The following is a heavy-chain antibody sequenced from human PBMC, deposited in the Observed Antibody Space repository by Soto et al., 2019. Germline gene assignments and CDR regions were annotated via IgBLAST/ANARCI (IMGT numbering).Heavy chain of an antibody. J-gene: IGHJ4*02. CDR3: ASFVRHEYDSSGYHGY. V-gene: IGHV3-48*02. Sequence: GGSLRLSCAASGFTFSSYSMNWVRQAPGKGLEWVSYISSSSSTIYYADSVKGRFTISRDNAKNSLYLQLNSLRDEDTAVYYWASFVRHEYDSSGYHGYWGQGTLVTVSS. CDR2: ISSSSSTI. CDR1: GFTFSSYS. D-gene: IGHD3-22*01.